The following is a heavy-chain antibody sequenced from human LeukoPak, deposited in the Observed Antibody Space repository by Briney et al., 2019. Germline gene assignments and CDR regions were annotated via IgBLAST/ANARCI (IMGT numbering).Heavy chain of an antibody. Sequence: SETLSLTCTVSGYSISSGYYWGWIRPPPGKGLEWIGSIYHSGSTYYNPSLKGRVTISVDTSKNQFSLKLSSVTAADTAVYYCARDRSVYGGNPDYWGQGTLVTVSS. CDR1: GYSISSGYY. V-gene: IGHV4-38-2*02. D-gene: IGHD4-23*01. CDR3: ARDRSVYGGNPDY. CDR2: IYHSGST. J-gene: IGHJ4*02.